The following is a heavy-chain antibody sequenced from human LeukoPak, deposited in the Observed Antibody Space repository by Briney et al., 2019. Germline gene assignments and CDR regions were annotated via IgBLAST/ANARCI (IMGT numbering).Heavy chain of an antibody. J-gene: IGHJ4*02. CDR3: ASAMGDYYYDSSGYYSY. D-gene: IGHD3-22*01. CDR1: GVSISSSNW. CDR2: IYHSGST. V-gene: IGHV4-4*02. Sequence: SGTLSLTCAVSGVSISSSNWWSWVRQPPGKGLEWIGEIYHSGSTNYNPSLKSRVTISVDKSKNQFSLKLSSVTAADTAVYYCASAMGDYYYDSSGYYSYWGQGTLVTVSS.